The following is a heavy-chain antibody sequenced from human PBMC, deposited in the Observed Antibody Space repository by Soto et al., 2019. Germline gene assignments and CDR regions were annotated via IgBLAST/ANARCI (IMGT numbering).Heavy chain of an antibody. D-gene: IGHD3-9*01. V-gene: IGHV3-74*01. CDR2: ISGDGTTI. CDR3: AREYYGLLTGYYNDH. Sequence: EVQLVESRGDSVQPGGSLRLSCAASGFPFSSYWMHWVRHTPGKGLEWVSRISGDGTTIYYADSVTGRFTVFRDNAKNTLSLQMSGLGAEDTAVYYCAREYYGLLTGYYNDHWGQGTLVSVSS. J-gene: IGHJ4*02. CDR1: GFPFSSYW.